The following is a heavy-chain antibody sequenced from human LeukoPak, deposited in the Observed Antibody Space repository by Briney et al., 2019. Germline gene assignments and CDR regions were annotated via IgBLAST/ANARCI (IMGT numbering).Heavy chain of an antibody. Sequence: GGSLRLSCAASGFTFSSYAMHWVRQAPGKGLEYVSAISSNGGSTYYANSVKGRFTISRDNSKNTLYLQMGSLRAEDMAVYYCARGTGVSSGIDYWGQGTLVTVSS. CDR3: ARGTGVSSGIDY. J-gene: IGHJ4*02. D-gene: IGHD3-22*01. CDR2: ISSNGGST. V-gene: IGHV3-64*01. CDR1: GFTFSSYA.